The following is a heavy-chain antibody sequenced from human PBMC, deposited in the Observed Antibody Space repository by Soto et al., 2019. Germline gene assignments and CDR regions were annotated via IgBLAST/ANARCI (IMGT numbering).Heavy chain of an antibody. CDR1: EGTFNSYA. CDR3: ASGASRWYPYFFDS. CDR2: IIPYYNTL. D-gene: IGHD6-13*01. Sequence: QAQVVQSGAEVRKPGSSVKLSCKASEGTFNSYAIAWVRQAPGQGLEWMGEIIPYYNTLNYAQKFQDRVTINADDSTNTVYMELSSLRSDDTAVYFCASGASRWYPYFFDSWAQGTLVTVSS. J-gene: IGHJ4*02. V-gene: IGHV1-69*01.